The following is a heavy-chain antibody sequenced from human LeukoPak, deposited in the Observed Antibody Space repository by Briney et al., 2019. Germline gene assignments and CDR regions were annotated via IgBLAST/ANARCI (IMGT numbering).Heavy chain of an antibody. Sequence: GGSLRLSCAASEFTFASYWMSWVRQPPGKGLEWVANIKQDGSQKYYVDSLKGRFTISRDNAKNSLYLQMSNLRAEDTAVYYCATDYRGYFDYWGQGILVIVSS. V-gene: IGHV3-7*01. CDR2: IKQDGSQK. CDR1: EFTFASYW. J-gene: IGHJ4*02. CDR3: ATDYRGYFDY. D-gene: IGHD1-26*01.